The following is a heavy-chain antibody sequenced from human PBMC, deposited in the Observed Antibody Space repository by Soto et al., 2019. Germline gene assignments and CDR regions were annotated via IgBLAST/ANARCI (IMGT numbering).Heavy chain of an antibody. V-gene: IGHV4-34*01. CDR2: INHSGST. J-gene: IGHJ4*02. Sequence: PSETLSLTCAAYGGSFSGYHWSWIRQPPGKGLEWIGEINHSGSTNYNPSLKSRVTISIDTSNYQFSLKLSSVTAADTAVYYCARARDFVQWGQGTQVTVAS. CDR1: GGSFSGYH. CDR3: ARARDFVQ.